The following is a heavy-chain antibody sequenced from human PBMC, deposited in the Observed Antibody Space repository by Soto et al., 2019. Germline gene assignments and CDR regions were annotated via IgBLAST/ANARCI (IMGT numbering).Heavy chain of an antibody. CDR1: GYTFTSYG. J-gene: IGHJ6*02. V-gene: IGHV1-18*04. CDR2: ISAYNGNT. CDR3: ARDYEMGLLGLVPLNYYYYGMDV. Sequence: ASVKVSCKASGYTFTSYGISWVRQAPGQGLEWMGWISAYNGNTNYAQKLQGRVTMTTDTSTSTAYMELRSLRSDDTAVYYCARDYEMGLLGLVPLNYYYYGMDVWGQGTTVTSP. D-gene: IGHD1-26*01.